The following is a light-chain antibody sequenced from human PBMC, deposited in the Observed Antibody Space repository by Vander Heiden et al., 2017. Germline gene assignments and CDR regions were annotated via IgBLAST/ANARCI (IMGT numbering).Light chain of an antibody. CDR2: KAS. CDR3: QQYSSFSRT. V-gene: IGKV1-5*03. J-gene: IGKJ2*01. Sequence: DIQMTQSPSTLSASVGDRVPFTCRASQSISSWLAWYQQKPGKAPKLLIYKASSLESGVPSRFSGSGSGTEFTLTISSLQRDDFATYYCQQYSSFSRTFGQGTKLEIK. CDR1: QSISSW.